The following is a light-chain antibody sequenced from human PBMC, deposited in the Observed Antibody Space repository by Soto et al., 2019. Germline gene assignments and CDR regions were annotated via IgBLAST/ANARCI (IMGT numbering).Light chain of an antibody. CDR3: QQANSFPLS. J-gene: IGKJ4*01. CDR2: GAS. Sequence: DIQLTQSPSSVSASVGDRVTLTCRANQTFSSWLAWYQHKPGKAPKLLIYGASTLQTGVPSRFSGAGSGTHFTLTINGLQPEDFGTYYCQQANSFPLSFGGGTKVEI. V-gene: IGKV1D-12*01. CDR1: QTFSSW.